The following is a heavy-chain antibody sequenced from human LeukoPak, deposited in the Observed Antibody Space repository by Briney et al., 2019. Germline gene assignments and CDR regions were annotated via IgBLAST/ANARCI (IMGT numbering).Heavy chain of an antibody. J-gene: IGHJ3*02. Sequence: GGSLRLSCAASGFTFSSYAMHWVRQAPGKGLEYVSAISSNGGSTYYANSVKGRFTISRDNSKNTLYLQMGSLRAEDMAVYYCARDVDSSSQRAFDIWGQGTMVTVSS. CDR3: ARDVDSSSQRAFDI. CDR2: ISSNGGST. CDR1: GFTFSSYA. D-gene: IGHD6-13*01. V-gene: IGHV3-64*01.